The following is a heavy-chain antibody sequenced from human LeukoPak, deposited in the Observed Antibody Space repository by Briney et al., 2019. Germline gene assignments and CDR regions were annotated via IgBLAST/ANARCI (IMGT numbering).Heavy chain of an antibody. V-gene: IGHV1-18*01. D-gene: IGHD6-6*01. CDR2: ISAYNGST. J-gene: IGHJ6*03. CDR3: ARDLGSARLSYYYYMDV. CDR1: GYTFTSYG. Sequence: ASVKVSCKASGYTFTSYGISWVRQAPGQGLEWMGWISAYNGSTNYAQKLQGRVTMTTDTSTSTAYMELRSLRSDDTAVYYCARDLGSARLSYYYYMDVWGKGTTVTVSS.